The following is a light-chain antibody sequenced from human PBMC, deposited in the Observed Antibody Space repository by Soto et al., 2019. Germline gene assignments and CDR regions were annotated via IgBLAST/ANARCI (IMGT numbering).Light chain of an antibody. J-gene: IGLJ1*01. V-gene: IGLV2-14*01. CDR3: SSYTSSSTSYV. CDR2: DVS. CDR1: SSDVGGYNY. Sequence: QSALTQPASVSGSPGQSITISCTGTSSDVGGYNYVSWYQQHPGKAPKLMIYDVSNRPSGVFNRFSGSKSGNTASLTISGLQAEDEADYYCSSYTSSSTSYVFGTGTKVTVL.